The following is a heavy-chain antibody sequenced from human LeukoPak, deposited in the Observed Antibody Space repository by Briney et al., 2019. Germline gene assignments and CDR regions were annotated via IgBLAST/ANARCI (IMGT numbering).Heavy chain of an antibody. Sequence: ASVKVSCKASGYTFTGYYMHWVRQAPGQGLEWMGWINPNSGGTNYAQKFQGRVTMTRDTSISTAYMELSRLRSDDTAVYYCARVIGAIGTSQYYFDYWGQGTLVTVSS. J-gene: IGHJ4*02. CDR2: INPNSGGT. V-gene: IGHV1-2*02. D-gene: IGHD3-16*02. CDR1: GYTFTGYY. CDR3: ARVIGAIGTSQYYFDY.